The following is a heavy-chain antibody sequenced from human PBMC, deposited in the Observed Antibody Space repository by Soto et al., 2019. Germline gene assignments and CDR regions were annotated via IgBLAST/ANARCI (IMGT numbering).Heavy chain of an antibody. CDR2: INHSGST. J-gene: IGHJ4*02. Sequence: QVQLQQWGAGLLKPSETLSLTCAVYGGSFSGYYWSWIRQPPGKGLEWIGEINHSGSTNYNPSLKSRVTISVDTSKNQFSLKLSSVTAADTAVYYCARTRRGLGHCSSTSCPTVFFDYCGQGTLVTVSS. D-gene: IGHD2-2*01. V-gene: IGHV4-34*01. CDR3: ARTRRGLGHCSSTSCPTVFFDY. CDR1: GGSFSGYY.